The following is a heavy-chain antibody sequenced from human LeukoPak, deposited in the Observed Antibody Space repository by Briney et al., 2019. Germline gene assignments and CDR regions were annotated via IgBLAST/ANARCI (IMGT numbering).Heavy chain of an antibody. Sequence: GGSLRLSCAASGFTFSDSYMSWIRQAPGKGLEWVSYISSSGRTIYYADSVKGRFTISRDNAKHSLNLQMNSLRAEDTAVYYCAYDYGGNSGDYWGQGTLVTVSS. J-gene: IGHJ4*02. D-gene: IGHD4-23*01. V-gene: IGHV3-11*01. CDR2: ISSSGRTI. CDR3: AYDYGGNSGDY. CDR1: GFTFSDSY.